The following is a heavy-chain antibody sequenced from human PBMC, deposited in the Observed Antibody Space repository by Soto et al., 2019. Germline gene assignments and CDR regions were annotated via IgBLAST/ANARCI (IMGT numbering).Heavy chain of an antibody. CDR1: GFTFSTYA. V-gene: IGHV3-23*01. CDR3: AKDLSQGLAAHYYYYGMDV. J-gene: IGHJ6*02. D-gene: IGHD6-19*01. Sequence: LRLSCVASGFTFSTYAMSWVRQAPGKGLEWVSAMSGSGGSTYYTHSVQGRFTISRDNSKTTLYLQMNSLRAEDTAIYYCAKDLSQGLAAHYYYYGMDVWGQGTTVTVSS. CDR2: MSGSGGST.